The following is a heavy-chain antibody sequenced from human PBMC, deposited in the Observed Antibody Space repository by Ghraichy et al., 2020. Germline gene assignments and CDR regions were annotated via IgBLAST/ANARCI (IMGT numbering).Heavy chain of an antibody. V-gene: IGHV3-21*01. Sequence: GGSLRLSCAASGFTFRSYTMNWVRQAPGKGLEWVSYISSSSRYIYYADSVKGRFTISRDNAKNSLHLQMNSLRVEDTAVYYCARGGDQLLTDLNWFDPWGHGTLVTVSS. CDR2: ISSSSRYI. CDR1: GFTFRSYT. J-gene: IGHJ5*02. CDR3: ARGGDQLLTDLNWFDP. D-gene: IGHD2-2*01.